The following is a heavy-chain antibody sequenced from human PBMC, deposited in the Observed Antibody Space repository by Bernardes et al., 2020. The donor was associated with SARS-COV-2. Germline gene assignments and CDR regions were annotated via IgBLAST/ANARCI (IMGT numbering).Heavy chain of an antibody. J-gene: IGHJ4*02. V-gene: IGHV3-23*01. CDR1: GFTFRDSA. CDR2: ISGSGTT. CDR3: AKELVGMRGRSDY. D-gene: IGHD2-15*01. Sequence: GDALIPSCAASGFTFRDSAMTWVRQAPGRGLEWVSAISGSGTTYYGDSVKGRFTISRDNSKNTVYLQMNSLSAEDTALYYCAKELVGMRGRSDYWGQGTLVTVSS.